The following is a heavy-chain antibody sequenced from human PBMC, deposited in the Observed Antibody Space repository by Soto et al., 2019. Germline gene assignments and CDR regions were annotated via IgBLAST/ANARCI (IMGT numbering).Heavy chain of an antibody. V-gene: IGHV1-18*01. J-gene: IGHJ3*01. Sequence: QVQLVQSGAEVKKPGASVKVSCKASGYTFTSYGISWVRQAPGQGLEWMGWISAYNGNTHYAQKLQGRVTMTTDTSTSTAYMELRSLRSDDTAVYYCARDDHGPRPRGNAFDLWGQGTMVTVSS. CDR2: ISAYNGNT. CDR3: ARDDHGPRPRGNAFDL. CDR1: GYTFTSYG.